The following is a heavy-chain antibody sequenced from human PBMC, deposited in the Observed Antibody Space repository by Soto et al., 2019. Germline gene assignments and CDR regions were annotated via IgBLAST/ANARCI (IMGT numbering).Heavy chain of an antibody. CDR1: GFTFSSYA. Sequence: EVQLLESGGGLVQPGGSLRLSCAASGFTFSSYAMSWVRQAPGKGLEWVSAISGSGGSTYCADSVKGRFTISRDNSKNTLYLQMNSLRAEDTAVYYCAKGRDYVWGSYRYFDYWGQGTLVTVSS. J-gene: IGHJ4*02. V-gene: IGHV3-23*01. D-gene: IGHD3-16*02. CDR2: ISGSGGST. CDR3: AKGRDYVWGSYRYFDY.